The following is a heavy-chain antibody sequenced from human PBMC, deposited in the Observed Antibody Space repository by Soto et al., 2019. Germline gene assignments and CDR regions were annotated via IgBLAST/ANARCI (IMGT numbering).Heavy chain of an antibody. D-gene: IGHD3-22*01. V-gene: IGHV1-69*05. CDR1: GGTFSSYA. Sequence: QVQLVQSGAEVKKPGSSVKVSCKASGGTFSSYAISWVRQAPGQGLEWMGGIIPIFGTANYAQKFQGRVTITXXEXTXXAYMELSGPRSEDTAVYYCARDRGVGYDSSGSFDYWGQGTLVTVSS. CDR3: ARDRGVGYDSSGSFDY. CDR2: IIPIFGTA. J-gene: IGHJ4*02.